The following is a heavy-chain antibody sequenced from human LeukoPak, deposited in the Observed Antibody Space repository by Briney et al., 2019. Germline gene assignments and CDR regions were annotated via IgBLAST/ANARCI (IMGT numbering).Heavy chain of an antibody. CDR1: GFTFSSYA. D-gene: IGHD2-2*01. V-gene: IGHV3-30*04. CDR2: ISYDGSNK. J-gene: IGHJ4*02. Sequence: PGGSLRLSCAASGFTFSSYAMHWVRQAPGKGLEWVAVISYDGSNKYYADSVKGRFTISRDTSKNTLYLQMNSLRAEDTAVYYCSKWKAIVLVPAARSPIDYWGKGTLVTVSS. CDR3: SKWKAIVLVPAARSPIDY.